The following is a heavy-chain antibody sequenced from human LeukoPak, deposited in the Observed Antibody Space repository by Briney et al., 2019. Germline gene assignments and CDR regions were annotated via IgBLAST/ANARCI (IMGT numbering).Heavy chain of an antibody. CDR2: ISSSSPI. V-gene: IGHV3-48*04. J-gene: IGHJ6*03. CDR3: ARPLAGGMDV. CDR1: GFTFSSYP. Sequence: GGSLRLSCASSGFTFSSYPMNWVRQAPGKGLEWVSYISSSSPIYYADSVKGRFTTSRDNAENSLYLQMNSLRAEDTAVYYCARPLAGGMDVWGKGTTVTVSS. D-gene: IGHD2-15*01.